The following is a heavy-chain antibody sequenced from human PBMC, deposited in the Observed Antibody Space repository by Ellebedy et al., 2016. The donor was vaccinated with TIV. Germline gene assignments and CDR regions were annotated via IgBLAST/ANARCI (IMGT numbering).Heavy chain of an antibody. V-gene: IGHV3-66*01. CDR3: SKETFDDVDLKVWGVLDI. D-gene: IGHD5/OR15-5a*01. CDR1: GFTVSSDY. CDR2: CHRDGDT. J-gene: IGHJ3*02. Sequence: GESLKISCTASGFTVSSDYMSWVRQAPGKGLEWVVVCHRDGDTNYADSVKGRFIVSRDKSRNTLYLQMTGLSVEDTAVYYCSKETFDDVDLKVWGVLDIWGQGTMVTVSS.